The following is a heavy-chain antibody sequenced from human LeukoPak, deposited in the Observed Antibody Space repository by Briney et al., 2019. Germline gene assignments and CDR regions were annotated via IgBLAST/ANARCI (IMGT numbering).Heavy chain of an antibody. CDR3: ARVDPRQWLDY. CDR2: INPNSGGT. V-gene: IGHV1-2*02. CDR1: GYTFTGYY. J-gene: IGHJ4*02. Sequence: ASVKVSCKASGYTFTGYYMHWVRQAPGQGLEWMGWINPNSGGTNYVQKFQGRVTMTRDTSISTAYMELSRLRSDDTAVYYCARVDPRQWLDYWGQGTLVTVSS. D-gene: IGHD6-19*01.